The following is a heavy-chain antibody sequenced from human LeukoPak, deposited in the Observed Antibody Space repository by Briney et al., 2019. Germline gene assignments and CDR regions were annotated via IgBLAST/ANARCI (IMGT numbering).Heavy chain of an antibody. CDR3: AKLAVAGGGFDY. Sequence: PGGSLRLSCAASGFTFDDYAMHWVRQAPGKGLEWVSGISWNSGSIGYADSVKGRFTISRDNAKNSLYLQMNSLRAEDTALYYCAKLAVAGGGFDYWGQGTLVTVSS. D-gene: IGHD6-19*01. V-gene: IGHV3-9*01. CDR1: GFTFDDYA. J-gene: IGHJ4*02. CDR2: ISWNSGSI.